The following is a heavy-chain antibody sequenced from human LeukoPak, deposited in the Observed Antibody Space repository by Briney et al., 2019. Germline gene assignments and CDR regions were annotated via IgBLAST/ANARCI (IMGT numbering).Heavy chain of an antibody. CDR1: GGSFSGYY. CDR2: INHSGST. J-gene: IGHJ4*02. V-gene: IGHV4-34*01. D-gene: IGHD1-26*01. Sequence: PSETLSLTCAVYGGSFSGYYWSWIRQPPGKGLEWIGEINHSGSTNYNPSLKSRVTIPVDTSKNQFSLKLSSVTAADTAVYYCARHIVGAGNFDYWGQGTLVTVSS. CDR3: ARHIVGAGNFDY.